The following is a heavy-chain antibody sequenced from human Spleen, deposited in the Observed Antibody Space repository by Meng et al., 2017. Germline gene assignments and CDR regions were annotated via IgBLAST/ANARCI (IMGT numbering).Heavy chain of an antibody. V-gene: IGHV7-4-1*02. CDR2: INTNTGTP. CDR1: GYTFTSYA. D-gene: IGHD6-19*01. J-gene: IGHJ4*02. CDR3: VAVAPGDFDY. Sequence: ASLKVSCKTSGYTFTSYAMNWLRQAPGQGLEWMGWINTNTGTPTYAQDSTGRFVFSLDTSVSTAYLQISSLKAEDTAVNYCVAVAPGDFDYWGQGTLVTVSS.